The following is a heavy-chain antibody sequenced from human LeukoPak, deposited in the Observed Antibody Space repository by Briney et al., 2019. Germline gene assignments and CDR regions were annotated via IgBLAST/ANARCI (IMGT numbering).Heavy chain of an antibody. V-gene: IGHV4-4*02. J-gene: IGHJ4*02. CDR1: GGSISSSNW. CDR3: ARHLARPGLRYFDWFPYFDY. Sequence: PSGTLSLTCAVSGGSISSSNWWSWVRQPPGRGLEWIGDISHSGSTNYNPSLKSRVTISVDTSKNQFSLKLSSVTAADTAVYYCARHLARPGLRYFDWFPYFDYWGQGTLVTVSS. D-gene: IGHD3-9*01. CDR2: ISHSGST.